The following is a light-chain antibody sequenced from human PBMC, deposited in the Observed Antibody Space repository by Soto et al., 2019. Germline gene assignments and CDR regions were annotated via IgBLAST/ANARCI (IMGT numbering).Light chain of an antibody. CDR1: SSNIGSNY. Sequence: QSVLTQPPSASGTPGQRVTISCSGSSSNIGSNYVYWYQQLPGTAPKLLIYRNNQRPSGVPDRFPGSKSGTSASLAISGLRSEDEADYYCAAWDDSLSGEVFGTGTKVTVL. J-gene: IGLJ1*01. V-gene: IGLV1-47*01. CDR3: AAWDDSLSGEV. CDR2: RNN.